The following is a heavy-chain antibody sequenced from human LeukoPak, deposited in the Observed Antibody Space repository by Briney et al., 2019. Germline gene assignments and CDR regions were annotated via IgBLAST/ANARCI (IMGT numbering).Heavy chain of an antibody. J-gene: IGHJ4*02. CDR3: ARALKQWLVRGGNFDY. Sequence: GASVKVSCKASGYTFTGYYMHWVRQAPGQGLEWVGRINPNSGGTNYAQKFQGRVTMTRDTSISTAYMELSRLRSDDTAVYYCARALKQWLVRGGNFDYWGQGTLVTVSS. V-gene: IGHV1-2*06. CDR1: GYTFTGYY. D-gene: IGHD6-19*01. CDR2: INPNSGGT.